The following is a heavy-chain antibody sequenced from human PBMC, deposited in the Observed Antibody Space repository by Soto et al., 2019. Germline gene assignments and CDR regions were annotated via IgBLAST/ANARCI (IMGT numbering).Heavy chain of an antibody. D-gene: IGHD4-17*01. Sequence: ASVKVSCKGAGYTFTSYDINWLRKTTGQGLEWMGWMNPNSGNTGYAQKFQGRVTMTRNTSISTAYMELSSLRSEDTAVYYCARGAVNGDYESRVDFDYWGQGTLVTVSS. CDR2: MNPNSGNT. CDR3: ARGAVNGDYESRVDFDY. V-gene: IGHV1-8*01. J-gene: IGHJ4*02. CDR1: GYTFTSYD.